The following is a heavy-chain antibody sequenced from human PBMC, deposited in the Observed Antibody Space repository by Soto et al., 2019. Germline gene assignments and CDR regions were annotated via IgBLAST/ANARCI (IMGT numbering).Heavy chain of an antibody. Sequence: SETLSLTCDVYGGSFSGYIWTWIRQTPGKGLQWIGQINHSGSANYNPSLKSRVTISVHTSNSQFSLELSSVTAADTAVYYCARGYGSSGYYFTHRSQNKRAEYFQHWGQGTLVTVSS. CDR1: GGSFSGYI. CDR3: ARGYGSSGYYFTHRSQNKRAEYFQH. CDR2: INHSGSA. D-gene: IGHD3-22*01. V-gene: IGHV4-34*01. J-gene: IGHJ1*01.